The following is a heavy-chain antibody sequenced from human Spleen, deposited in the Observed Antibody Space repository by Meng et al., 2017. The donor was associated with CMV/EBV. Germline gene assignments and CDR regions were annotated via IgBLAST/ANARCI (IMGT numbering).Heavy chain of an antibody. Sequence: GGSLRLSCQGSGYSFSTYWIGWVRQMPGKGLEWMGIIYPGDSDTRYSPSFQGQVTISADKSISTAYLQWSSLKASDTAMYYCARPSRPEYYYYGMDVWGQGTTVTVSS. V-gene: IGHV5-51*01. CDR3: ARPSRPEYYYYGMDV. CDR1: GYSFSTYW. CDR2: IYPGDSDT. D-gene: IGHD1-14*01. J-gene: IGHJ6*02.